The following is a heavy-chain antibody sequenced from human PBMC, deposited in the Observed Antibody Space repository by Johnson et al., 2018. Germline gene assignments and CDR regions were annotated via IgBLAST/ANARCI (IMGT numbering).Heavy chain of an antibody. J-gene: IGHJ6*03. Sequence: VQLVESGGGVVQPGRSLRLSCAASGFIFSSYSMNWVRQAPGKGLEWVSYISSSSSYIYYADSVKGRFTISRDNAKNSLYLQMNSLRAEDTAVYYCARAGRNSSSSYYYYYMDVWGKGTTGTVSS. D-gene: IGHD6-6*01. CDR2: ISSSSSYI. CDR1: GFIFSSYS. CDR3: ARAGRNSSSSYYYYYMDV. V-gene: IGHV3-21*05.